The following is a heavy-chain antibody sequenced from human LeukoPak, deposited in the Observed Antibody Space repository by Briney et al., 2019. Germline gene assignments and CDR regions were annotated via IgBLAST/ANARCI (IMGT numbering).Heavy chain of an antibody. CDR3: ARDSPYCSSTSCLGY. D-gene: IGHD2-2*01. V-gene: IGHV3-53*01. Sequence: GGSLRLSCAASGFTVSSNYMSWVRQAPGKGLEWVSVIYSGGSTYYADSVKGRFTISRDNSKNTLYLQMNSLRAEDTAVYYCARDSPYCSSTSCLGYWGQGTLVTVSS. J-gene: IGHJ4*02. CDR2: IYSGGST. CDR1: GFTVSSNY.